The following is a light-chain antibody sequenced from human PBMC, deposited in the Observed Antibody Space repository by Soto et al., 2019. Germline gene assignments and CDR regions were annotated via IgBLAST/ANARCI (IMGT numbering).Light chain of an antibody. CDR2: GAS. CDR1: QSVRSNY. CDR3: HQYGGSPT. J-gene: IGKJ2*01. V-gene: IGKV3-20*01. Sequence: ETVLTQSPGTLSLSPGETATLSCRASQSVRSNYFAWYQQKPGQAPRLLIYGASSRATGIPDRFSGSGSGTDFTLTINRLDPEDFAVFYCHQYGGSPTFGQGTKLEIK.